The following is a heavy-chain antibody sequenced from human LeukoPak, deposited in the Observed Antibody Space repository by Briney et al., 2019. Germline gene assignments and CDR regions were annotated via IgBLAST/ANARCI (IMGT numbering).Heavy chain of an antibody. CDR1: GYTFTSYG. J-gene: IGHJ4*02. Sequence: ASVKVSCKASGYTFTSYGISWVRQAPGQGLEWMGWISAYNGNTNYAQKLQGRVTITTATSTSTAYMELRSLRSDDTAVYYCARTNVYYYDSSDYYPYFDYWGQGTLVTVSS. CDR3: ARTNVYYYDSSDYYPYFDY. V-gene: IGHV1-18*01. CDR2: ISAYNGNT. D-gene: IGHD3-22*01.